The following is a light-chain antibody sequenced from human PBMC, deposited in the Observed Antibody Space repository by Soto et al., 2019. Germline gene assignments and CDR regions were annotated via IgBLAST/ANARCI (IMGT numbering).Light chain of an antibody. J-gene: IGKJ3*01. CDR3: QQSYSSLFT. CDR1: QPIDTS. CDR2: AAS. Sequence: DIQMTKAPSYPSASVGDRVTITCRASQPIDTSLNWYQQKPGNAPRLLIYAASSLQSGVPLRFSGSGSGTDFTLTISSLQPEDFATYYCQQSYSSLFTFGPGTTVDIK. V-gene: IGKV1-39*01.